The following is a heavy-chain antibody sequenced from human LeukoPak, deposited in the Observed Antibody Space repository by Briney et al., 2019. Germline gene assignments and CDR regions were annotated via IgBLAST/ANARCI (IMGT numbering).Heavy chain of an antibody. CDR2: ISGSGGST. CDR1: GFTFSSYA. J-gene: IGHJ6*03. Sequence: GGSLRLSCAGSGFTFSSYAMSWVRQAPGKGLEWVSGISGSGGSTYYADSVKGRVTISRDNSENTLFLQMNSLRAEDTAVYYCAKEYSVSYYFYMDVWGKGTTVTVSS. V-gene: IGHV3-23*01. D-gene: IGHD2-15*01. CDR3: AKEYSVSYYFYMDV.